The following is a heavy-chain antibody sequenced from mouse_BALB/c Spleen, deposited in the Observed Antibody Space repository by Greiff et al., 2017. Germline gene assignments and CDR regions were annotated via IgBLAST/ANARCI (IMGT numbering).Heavy chain of an antibody. CDR1: GYTFTDYE. CDR3: TRRWFAY. Sequence: VQLQQSGAELVRPGASVTLSCKASGYTFTDYEMHWVKQTPVHGLEWIGAIDPETGGTAYNQKFKGKATLTADKSSSTAYMELRSLTSEDSAVYYCTRRWFAYWGQGTLVTVSA. J-gene: IGHJ3*01. V-gene: IGHV1-15*01. CDR2: IDPETGGT.